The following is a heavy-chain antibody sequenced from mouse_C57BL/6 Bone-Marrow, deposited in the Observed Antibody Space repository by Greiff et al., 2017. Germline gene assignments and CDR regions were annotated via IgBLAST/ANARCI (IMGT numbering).Heavy chain of an antibody. J-gene: IGHJ4*01. CDR2: ITPSSGYT. V-gene: IGHV1-4*01. CDR3: ARHGDYAMDY. CDR1: GYTFTSYT. Sequence: QVQLQQSGAELARPGASVKMSCNASGYTFTSYTMHWVKQRPGQGLEWIGYITPSSGYTKYNQKFKDKATLTADKSTSTAYMQLSSLTSEDSAVYYCARHGDYAMDYWGQGTSVTVSS.